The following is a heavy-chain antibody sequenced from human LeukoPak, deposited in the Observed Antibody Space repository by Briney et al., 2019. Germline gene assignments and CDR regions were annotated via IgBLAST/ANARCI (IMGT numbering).Heavy chain of an antibody. Sequence: PSGTLSLTCDVSGGSISSSTYYWGWIRRPPGKGLEWTGSIYYSGSTYYNPSLKSRVTVSVDTSKNQFSLKLSSVTAADTAVYYCVRGSTLRHYQYWGQGTLVTVSS. CDR3: VRGSTLRHYQY. D-gene: IGHD3-16*01. CDR2: IYYSGST. V-gene: IGHV4-39*01. J-gene: IGHJ4*02. CDR1: GGSISSSTYY.